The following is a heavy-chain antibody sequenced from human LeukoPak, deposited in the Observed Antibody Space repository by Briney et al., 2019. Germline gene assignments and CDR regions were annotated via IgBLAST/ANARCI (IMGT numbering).Heavy chain of an antibody. CDR2: KYYSGSA. D-gene: IGHD2-2*01. CDR1: GVSICDGRYY. Sequence: KASQTLSLTCSVSGVSICDGRYYWTWIRQHPGEGLVWIGYKYYSGSANYNPSPKSRLTISVDTSKNQFSLQLSSVTAADTAMYCCATRDCSSISCLDVFNMWGQGTMVTVSS. V-gene: IGHV4-31*03. J-gene: IGHJ3*02. CDR3: ATRDCSSISCLDVFNM.